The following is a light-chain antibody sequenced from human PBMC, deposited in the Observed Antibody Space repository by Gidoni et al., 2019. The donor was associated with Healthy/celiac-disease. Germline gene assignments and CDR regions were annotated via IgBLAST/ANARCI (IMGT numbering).Light chain of an antibody. CDR3: QQYDNLIT. CDR1: QDISNY. V-gene: IGKV1-33*01. CDR2: DAS. J-gene: IGKJ5*01. Sequence: DTQMTPSPSSLSAAVGDRVTITCQASQDISNYLNWYQQKPGKAPKLLIYDASHLETGVPSRFSGRGSGTDFTFTISSLQPEDIATYYCQQYDNLITFGQGTRLEIK.